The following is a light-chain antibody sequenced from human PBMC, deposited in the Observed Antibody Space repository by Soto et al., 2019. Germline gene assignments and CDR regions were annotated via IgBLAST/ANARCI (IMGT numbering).Light chain of an antibody. CDR3: QQYGSSVK. V-gene: IGKV3-20*01. CDR1: QSVSSRY. Sequence: EIVLTQSPGTLSLSPGERATLSCRASQSVSSRYLAWYQQKPGQAPRLLIYGASSRATGIPDRVSGRGSGTDFALTISRLEPEDFAVDYCQQYGSSVKFGQGTQVEVK. CDR2: GAS. J-gene: IGKJ1*01.